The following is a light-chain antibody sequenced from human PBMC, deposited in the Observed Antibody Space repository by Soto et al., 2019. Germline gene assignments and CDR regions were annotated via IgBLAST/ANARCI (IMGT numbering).Light chain of an antibody. J-gene: IGLJ1*01. CDR2: DVS. CDR3: CSHAGNNPYV. V-gene: IGLV2-11*01. CDR1: SSDVGGYNY. Sequence: QSALTQPRSVSGSPGQSVTISCTGTSSDVGGYNYVSWYQQHLGKVPKVMIYDVSKRPSGVPDRFSGSKSGNTASLTIFGLQAEDEADYYCCSHAGNNPYVFGTGTKLTVL.